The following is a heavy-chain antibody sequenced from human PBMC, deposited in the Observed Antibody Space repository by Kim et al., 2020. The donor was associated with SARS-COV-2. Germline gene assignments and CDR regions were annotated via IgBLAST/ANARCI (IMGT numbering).Heavy chain of an antibody. V-gene: IGHV4-59*01. Sequence: SETLSLTCTVSGGSISSYYWSWIRQPPGKGLEWIGDIYYSGSTNYNPSLKSRVTIPVDTSKNQFSLKLSSVTAADTAVYYCARERAEGSWGLGTLGTVSS. J-gene: IGHJ5*02. CDR3: ARERAEGS. CDR2: IYYSGST. CDR1: GGSISSYY.